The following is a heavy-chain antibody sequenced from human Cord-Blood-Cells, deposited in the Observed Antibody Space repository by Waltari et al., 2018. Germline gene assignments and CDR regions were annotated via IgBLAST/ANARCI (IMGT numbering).Heavy chain of an antibody. CDR1: GFTFSSDW. CDR3: ARGDGSYYFDY. J-gene: IGHJ4*02. CDR2: IKQDGSEK. D-gene: IGHD1-26*01. Sequence: EVQLVESGGGLVQPGGSLRLSCAASGFTFSSDWMSWVRQAPGKGLEWVANIKQDGSEKYYVDSVKGRFTISRDNAKNSLYLQMNSLRAEDTAVYYCARGDGSYYFDYWGQGTLVTVSS. V-gene: IGHV3-7*01.